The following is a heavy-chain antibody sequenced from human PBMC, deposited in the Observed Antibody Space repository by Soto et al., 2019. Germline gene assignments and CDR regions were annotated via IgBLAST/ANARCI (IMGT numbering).Heavy chain of an antibody. Sequence: ASVKVSCKDSGYTFINYDITSVRQAPEQGLEWMGLISAYGGNTNYAQKFQGRVSMTRDTSTSTVYMELTSLRSEDTAVYYFVRDWNVVVTATYNAFDIWGKGTMVIGSS. J-gene: IGHJ3*02. V-gene: IGHV1-18*01. CDR1: GYTFINYD. CDR2: ISAYGGNT. CDR3: VRDWNVVVTATYNAFDI. D-gene: IGHD2-21*02.